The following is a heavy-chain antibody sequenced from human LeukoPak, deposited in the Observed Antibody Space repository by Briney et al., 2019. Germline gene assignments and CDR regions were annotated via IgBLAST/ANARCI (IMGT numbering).Heavy chain of an antibody. CDR1: GFTFSNYA. Sequence: GRSLRLSCAASGFTFSNYAIHWVRQAAGKGLEWVAVISYDGNNKYYADSVKGRFTISRDNSTNTLYLQMNSLRAEDTAVYYCARPQGGRQLWLHFDYWGQGTLVTVSS. D-gene: IGHD5-18*01. CDR3: ARPQGGRQLWLHFDY. J-gene: IGHJ4*02. V-gene: IGHV3-30-3*01. CDR2: ISYDGNNK.